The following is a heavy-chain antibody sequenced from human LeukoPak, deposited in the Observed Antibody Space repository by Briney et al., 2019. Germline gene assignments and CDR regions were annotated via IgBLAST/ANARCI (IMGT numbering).Heavy chain of an antibody. J-gene: IGHJ4*02. CDR2: IYTSGST. V-gene: IGHV4-4*07. D-gene: IGHD2-8*01. CDR1: GASISSYY. Sequence: SETLSLTCTVSGASISSYYWSWLRQPAGKGLEWIGRIYTSGSTNYNPSLTSRVTLSVDRSKNQFSLKLRSVTAADTAVYYCARDYGGWRFDYWRQGTLVTVSS. CDR3: ARDYGGWRFDY.